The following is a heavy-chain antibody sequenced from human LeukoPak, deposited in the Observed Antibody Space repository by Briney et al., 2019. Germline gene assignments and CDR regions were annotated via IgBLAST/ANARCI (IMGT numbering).Heavy chain of an antibody. CDR2: IRHDGSKK. CDR1: GFSFSSYG. V-gene: IGHV3-30*02. Sequence: GGSLRLSCAASGFSFSSYGMHWVRQAPGKGLKGVAFIRHDGSKKYYADSVKGRFTISRDNSKNTLYLQMNSLRSEDTAVYYCVKDYSGTDGLDIWGQGTRVTVS. D-gene: IGHD1-26*01. J-gene: IGHJ3*02. CDR3: VKDYSGTDGLDI.